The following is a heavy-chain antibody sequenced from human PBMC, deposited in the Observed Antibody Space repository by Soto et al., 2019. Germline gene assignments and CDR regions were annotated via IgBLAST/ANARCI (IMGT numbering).Heavy chain of an antibody. CDR1: GFMFSSYG. CDR3: AKDPSTGPPDC. V-gene: IGHV3-23*01. J-gene: IGHJ4*02. D-gene: IGHD3-9*01. CDR2: IHPSGGST. Sequence: GGSLRLSCAAAGFMFSSYGMSWVRQAPGKGLQWVATIHPSGGSTHYAESVRGRFTISRDNSRDPLYLQMNSLRAEDTAVYYCAKDPSTGPPDCWGQGALVTVSS.